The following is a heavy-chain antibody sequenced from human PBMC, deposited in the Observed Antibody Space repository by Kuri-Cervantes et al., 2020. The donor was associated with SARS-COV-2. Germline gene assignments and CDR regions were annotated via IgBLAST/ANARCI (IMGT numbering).Heavy chain of an antibody. CDR2: INHSGST. J-gene: IGHJ4*02. V-gene: IGHV4-34*01. CDR1: GGSFSGYY. CDR3: ARGRSPGY. Sequence: SETLSLTCAVYGGSFSGYYWSWIRQPPGKGLEWIGEINHSGSTNYNPSLKSRVTISVDTSKNQFSLKLSSVTATDTAVYYCARGRSPGYWGQGTLVTVSS.